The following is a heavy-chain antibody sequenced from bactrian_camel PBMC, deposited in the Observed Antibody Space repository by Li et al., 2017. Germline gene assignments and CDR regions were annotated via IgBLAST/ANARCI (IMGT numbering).Heavy chain of an antibody. CDR2: TASRGTT. CDR1: GFWSC. D-gene: IGHD2*01. Sequence: VQLVESGGGSVQAGGSLRLSCAASGFWSCMGWFRQAPGKERERVATTASRGTTAYADSVKGRFTISKDNAKNTLYLQMNSLKPEDTAMYYCAADYTRSFCYPGSHQYYYWGQGTQVTVS. V-gene: IGHV3S53*01. CDR3: AADYTRSFCYPGSHQYYY. J-gene: IGHJ4*01.